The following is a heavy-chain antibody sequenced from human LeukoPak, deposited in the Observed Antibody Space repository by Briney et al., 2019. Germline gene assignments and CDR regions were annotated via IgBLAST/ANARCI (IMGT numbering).Heavy chain of an antibody. Sequence: PGGSLRLSCAASGFTFSSYVMHWVRQAPGKGLEWVAVITYDGINKYYADSVKGRFTISRDNSKNTLYLQMNSLRAEDTAVYYCARDLYYYGSGSFGKYYYYGMDVWGQGTTVTVSS. J-gene: IGHJ6*02. CDR1: GFTFSSYV. CDR2: ITYDGINK. V-gene: IGHV3-30-3*01. CDR3: ARDLYYYGSGSFGKYYYYGMDV. D-gene: IGHD3-10*01.